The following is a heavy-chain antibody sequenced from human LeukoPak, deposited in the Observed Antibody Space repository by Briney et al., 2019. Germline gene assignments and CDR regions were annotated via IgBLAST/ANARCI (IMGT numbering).Heavy chain of an antibody. CDR3: ARDHRLGRTGYDMPAD. Sequence: ASVKVSCKASGHTFVDYYMYWVRQAPGQGFEWIGGLNPRSGATKYAQKFQARVTMTRDTSTSTGYMELTRLTSDDTAVYYCARDHRLGRTGYDMPADWGQGTRVIVSS. D-gene: IGHD5-12*01. J-gene: IGHJ4*02. CDR2: LNPRSGAT. V-gene: IGHV1-2*02. CDR1: GHTFVDYY.